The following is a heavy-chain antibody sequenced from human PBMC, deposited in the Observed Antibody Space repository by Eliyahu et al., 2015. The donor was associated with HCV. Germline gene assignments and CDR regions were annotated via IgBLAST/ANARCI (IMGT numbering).Heavy chain of an antibody. Sequence: QVQLQESGPGLVKPSQTLSLXCXVXGGSISGDDYFWSWIRQHPGKGLEWIGYMYDSGRTSYNPSFKSRVTISGDPSKNQFSLKLYSVTAADTAVYYCARDRGVVGAPFDYWGQGTLVTVSS. CDR2: MYDSGRT. V-gene: IGHV4-31*03. CDR3: ARDRGVVGAPFDY. CDR1: GGSISGDDYF. D-gene: IGHD1-26*01. J-gene: IGHJ4*02.